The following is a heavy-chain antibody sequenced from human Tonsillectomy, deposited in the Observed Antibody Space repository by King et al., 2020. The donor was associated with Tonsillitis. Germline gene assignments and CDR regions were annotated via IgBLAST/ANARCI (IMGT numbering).Heavy chain of an antibody. CDR1: GFTFSSYN. CDR3: ARGLRHHLDY. D-gene: IGHD5/OR15-5a*01. J-gene: IGHJ4*02. V-gene: IGHV3-48*01. Sequence: VQLVESGGGLVQPGGSLRLSCAASGFTFSSYNMNWVRQAPGKGLEWVSYISTGRDIIYYADSVKGRFTISRDNAKNSLYLQMNSLRAEDTAVYYCARGLRHHLDYWGQGTLVTVSS. CDR2: ISTGRDII.